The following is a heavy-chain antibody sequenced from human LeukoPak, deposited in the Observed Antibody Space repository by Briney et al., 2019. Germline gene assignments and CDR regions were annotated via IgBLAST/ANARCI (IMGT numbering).Heavy chain of an antibody. CDR2: IYYSGST. V-gene: IGHV4-59*08. CDR1: GGSISSYY. Sequence: SETLSLTCTVSGGSISSYYWSWIRQPPGKGLEWIGYIYYSGSTNYNPSLKSRVTISVDTSKNQFSLKLSSVTAADTAVYYCARHARRGIMITFGGVIVIPEMDSWGQGTLVTVSS. D-gene: IGHD3-16*02. CDR3: ARHARRGIMITFGGVIVIPEMDS. J-gene: IGHJ4*02.